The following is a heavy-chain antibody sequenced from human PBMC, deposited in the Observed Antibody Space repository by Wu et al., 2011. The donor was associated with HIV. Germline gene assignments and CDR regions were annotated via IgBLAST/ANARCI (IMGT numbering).Heavy chain of an antibody. CDR1: GGTFHYYS. V-gene: IGHV1-69*04. CDR2: IIPVFGKT. J-gene: IGHJ6*03. D-gene: IGHD2/OR15-2a*01. CDR3: ARGVFTNLLQYYYMDV. Sequence: QLQLVQSGAEMKKPGSSVKVSCKASGGTFHYYSISWVRQAPGEGFEWMGRIIPVFGKTNLAQKFQGRVTITADRTTSAAFMELSNLTSADTAFYYCARGVFTNLLQYYYMDVWGEGTTVIVSS.